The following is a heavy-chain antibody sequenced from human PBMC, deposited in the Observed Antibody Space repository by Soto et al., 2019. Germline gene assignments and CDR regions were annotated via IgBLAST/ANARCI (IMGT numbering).Heavy chain of an antibody. D-gene: IGHD3-22*01. CDR1: GGTFSVYA. CDR2: IIPVLNIT. CDR3: TKHNDASGYSSFDL. Sequence: QVQLVQSATDVKKPGSSVKVSCKASGGTFSVYALSWVRQAPGQGLEWMGRIIPVLNITNYAQKFKGRVTHTADLSTNTAYMDLSSLRPDDAAVYYCTKHNDASGYSSFDLWGRGTLVTVSS. V-gene: IGHV1-69*02. J-gene: IGHJ2*01.